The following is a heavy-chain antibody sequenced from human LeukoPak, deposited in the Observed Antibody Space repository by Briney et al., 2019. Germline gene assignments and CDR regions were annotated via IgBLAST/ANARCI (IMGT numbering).Heavy chain of an antibody. J-gene: IGHJ4*02. Sequence: PSETLSLTCGVYGGSFSNYYWTWIRQSPGMGLEGIVEIIHTGRTNYNPSLTSRVSISVDTSKNQFSLELSSVTAADTAVYYCARGILVKVYAAFDYWGKGTLVTVSS. CDR3: ARGILVKVYAAFDY. CDR2: IIHTGRT. CDR1: GGSFSNYY. D-gene: IGHD2/OR15-2a*01. V-gene: IGHV4-34*01.